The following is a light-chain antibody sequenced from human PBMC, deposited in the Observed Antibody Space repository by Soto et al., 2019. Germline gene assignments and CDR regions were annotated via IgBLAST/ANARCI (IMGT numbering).Light chain of an antibody. J-gene: IGLJ1*01. CDR1: SSDVGGYNY. V-gene: IGLV2-14*01. CDR3: SSFTTTYFDV. Sequence: QSALTQPPSASGSPGQSVTISCTGTSSDVGGYNYVSWYQQHPGKAPKLIIYGVYHRPSGVSTRFSASKSAYTASLTISGLQAEDEADYYCSSFTTTYFDVFGPGTKLTVL. CDR2: GVY.